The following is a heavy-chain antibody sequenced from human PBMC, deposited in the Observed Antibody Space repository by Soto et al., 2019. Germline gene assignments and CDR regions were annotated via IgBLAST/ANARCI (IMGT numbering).Heavy chain of an antibody. Sequence: SVKVSCKTSGGTFSSYAISWVRQAPGQGLEWMGGIIPIFGTENYAQKFQGRVTITADKSTSTAYMELSSLRSEDTAVYYCALYYYDSSGYLSLDYWGQGTLVTVSS. CDR1: GGTFSSYA. J-gene: IGHJ4*02. V-gene: IGHV1-69*06. CDR3: ALYYYDSSGYLSLDY. CDR2: IIPIFGTE. D-gene: IGHD3-22*01.